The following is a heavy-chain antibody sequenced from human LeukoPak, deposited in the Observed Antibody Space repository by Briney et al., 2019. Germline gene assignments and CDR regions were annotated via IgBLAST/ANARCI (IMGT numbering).Heavy chain of an antibody. CDR2: IYYSGST. CDR1: GGSISSYY. CDR3: ARLYQYNFDY. Sequence: SETLSHTCTVSGGSISSYYWSWIRQPPGKGLEWIGYIYYSGSTNYNPSLKSRVTISVDTSKNQFSLKLSSVTAADTAVYYCARLYQYNFDYWGQGTLVTVSS. V-gene: IGHV4-59*08. D-gene: IGHD2-2*01. J-gene: IGHJ4*02.